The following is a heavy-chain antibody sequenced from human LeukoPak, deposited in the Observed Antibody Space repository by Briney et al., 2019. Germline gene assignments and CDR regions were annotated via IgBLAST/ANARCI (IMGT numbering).Heavy chain of an antibody. CDR3: ARDRGGKTYYYDSSGYPWSY. V-gene: IGHV3-48*03. J-gene: IGHJ4*02. CDR1: GFTFSSYE. CDR2: ISSSGSTI. D-gene: IGHD3-22*01. Sequence: GGSLRLSCAASGFTFSSYEMNWVRQAPGKGLEWVSYISSSGSTIYYADSVKGRFTISRDNAKNSLYLQMNSLRAEDTAVYYCARDRGGKTYYYDSSGYPWSYWGQGTLVTVSS.